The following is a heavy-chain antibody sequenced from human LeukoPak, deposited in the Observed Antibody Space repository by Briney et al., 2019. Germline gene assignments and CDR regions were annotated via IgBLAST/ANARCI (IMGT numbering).Heavy chain of an antibody. J-gene: IGHJ1*01. D-gene: IGHD3-10*01. CDR1: GLTFSNSW. CDR2: INNEGTTI. CDR3: ARVSGLGMNEYYQR. Sequence: GGSLRLSCEASGLTFSNSWIHWVRQAPGKGLVWVSRINNEGTTISYADSVKGRFTISRDNAKNTLYLQMNSLRAEDTAVYYCARVSGLGMNEYYQRWGQGTLVTVAS. V-gene: IGHV3-74*01.